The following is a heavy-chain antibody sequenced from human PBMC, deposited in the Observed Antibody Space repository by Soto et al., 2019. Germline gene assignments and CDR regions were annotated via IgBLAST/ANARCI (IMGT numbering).Heavy chain of an antibody. D-gene: IGHD3-16*01. J-gene: IGHJ4*02. CDR1: GYTFTTYA. Sequence: QVPLVQSGAEVKKPGASVKVSCKASGYTFTTYAMHWVRQAPGQSLEWIGWTNAGNGYTKYSQKFQGRVTITRDTSASTAYMELSSLRSEDTAVYYCASRVSYSSGLDYWGQGTLVTVSS. V-gene: IGHV1-3*01. CDR3: ASRVSYSSGLDY. CDR2: TNAGNGYT.